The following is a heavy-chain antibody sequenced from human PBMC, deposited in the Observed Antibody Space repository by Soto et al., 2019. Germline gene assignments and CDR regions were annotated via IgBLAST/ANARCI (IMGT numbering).Heavy chain of an antibody. J-gene: IGHJ4*02. V-gene: IGHV3-7*01. CDR3: ARGGAMGVDY. D-gene: IGHD1-26*01. CDR2: IKTDASEK. CDR1: GFNFHWYW. Sequence: GGSLRLSCAASGFNFHWYWMSWVRQAPGKGLEWLATIKTDASEKKYVDSVKGRLTVSRDNAKNTVYLHVNTLRDEDTAVYYCARGGAMGVDYWGQGTLVTVSS.